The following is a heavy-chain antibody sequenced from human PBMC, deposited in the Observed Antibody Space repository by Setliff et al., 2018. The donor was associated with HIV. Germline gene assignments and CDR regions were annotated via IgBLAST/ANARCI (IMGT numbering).Heavy chain of an antibody. V-gene: IGHV4-39*01. J-gene: IGHJ4*02. CDR3: ARTMGVTYFDY. CDR2: IDYSGST. Sequence: SETLSLTCTVSGGSISSSSYYWGWIRQPPGKGLEWIGSIDYSGSTSYNPSPKSRVTVSVDTPENQFSLKLSSVTAADTAVYYCARTMGVTYFDYWGQGTRVTVSS. D-gene: IGHD1-26*01. CDR1: GGSISSSSYY.